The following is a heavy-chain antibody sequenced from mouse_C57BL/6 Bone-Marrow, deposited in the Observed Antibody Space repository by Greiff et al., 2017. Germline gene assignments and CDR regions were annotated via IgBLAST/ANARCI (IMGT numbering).Heavy chain of an antibody. Sequence: QVQLQQSGPELVKPGASVKISCKASGYAFSSSWMNWVKQRPGKGLEWIGRIYPGDGDTNYNGKFKGKATLTTDKSSSTDYMQLSSLTSEDSAVYFCALYGNYAMDYWGQGTSVTVSS. CDR2: IYPGDGDT. CDR1: GYAFSSSW. CDR3: ALYGNYAMDY. D-gene: IGHD1-1*01. J-gene: IGHJ4*01. V-gene: IGHV1-82*01.